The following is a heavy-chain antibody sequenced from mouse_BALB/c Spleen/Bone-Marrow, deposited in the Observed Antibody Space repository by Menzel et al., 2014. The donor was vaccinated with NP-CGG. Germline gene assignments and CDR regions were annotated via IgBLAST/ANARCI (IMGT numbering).Heavy chain of an antibody. CDR2: IRNKPNGYTT. J-gene: IGHJ2*01. CDR3: ARDMGGLLFDS. CDR1: GFTFSDYY. V-gene: IGHV7-3*02. Sequence: EVKLMESGGGLVQPGGSLGLSCAPSGFTFSDYYMNWVRQPPGKALEWLGFIRNKPNGYTTEYSASVKGRFTISRDNSQSILYLQMNTLRTEDSATYYCARDMGGLLFDSWGQGTTLTVSS. D-gene: IGHD6-2*01.